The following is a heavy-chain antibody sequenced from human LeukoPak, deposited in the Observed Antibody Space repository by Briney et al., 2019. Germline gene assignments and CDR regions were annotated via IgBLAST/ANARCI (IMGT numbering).Heavy chain of an antibody. Sequence: GASVKVSCKASGYTFTNYYMHWVRQAPGQGLEWMSIINPRDGSTNYAQKFQGRVTMTRDTYTSTVYMELSSLRSEDTAVYYCARDQEGDKGMATFDYWGQGTLVTVSS. J-gene: IGHJ4*02. D-gene: IGHD5-18*01. CDR3: ARDQEGDKGMATFDY. V-gene: IGHV1-46*01. CDR2: INPRDGST. CDR1: GYTFTNYY.